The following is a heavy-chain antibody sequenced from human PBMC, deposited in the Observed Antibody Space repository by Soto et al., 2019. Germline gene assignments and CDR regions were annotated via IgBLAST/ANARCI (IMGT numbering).Heavy chain of an antibody. V-gene: IGHV4-4*02. CDR3: ARDIRAPYYYYGMDV. J-gene: IGHJ6*02. D-gene: IGHD3-3*01. CDR2: IYHSGRT. CDR1: GRSIRSINW. Sequence: SEPLSLPCTVSGRSIRSINWWSLVRQPTGKGLEWIGEIYHSGRTNYNPSLKSRVTISVDKSKNQFSLKLSSVTAADTAVYYCARDIRAPYYYYGMDVWRQGTTVTGSS.